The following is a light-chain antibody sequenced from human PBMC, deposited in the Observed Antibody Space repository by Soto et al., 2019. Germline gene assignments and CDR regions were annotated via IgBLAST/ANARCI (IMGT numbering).Light chain of an antibody. CDR1: QGISSY. J-gene: IGKJ3*01. Sequence: AIRMTQSPSSFSASTGDRVTITCRASQGISSYLAWYQQKPGKAPKLLIYAASTLQSGVPPRFSGSGSGTDFTLTISCLQSEHFATYYCQQYYSYPFTFGPGTKVDIK. CDR2: AAS. V-gene: IGKV1-8*01. CDR3: QQYYSYPFT.